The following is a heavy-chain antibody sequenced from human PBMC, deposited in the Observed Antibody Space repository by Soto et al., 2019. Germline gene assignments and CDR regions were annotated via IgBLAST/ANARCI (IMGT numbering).Heavy chain of an antibody. V-gene: IGHV6-1*01. CDR1: GDSVSSNSAA. Sequence: SQTLSLTCPISGDSVSSNSAAWNWIRPSPSRGLEWLGRTYYRSKWYNDYAVSVKSRITINPDTSKNQFSLQLNSVTHEYTAVYYCAREDISGYKWQYYPYGIHVWGQATTGTGSS. D-gene: IGHD5-18*01. CDR3: AREDISGYKWQYYPYGIHV. J-gene: IGHJ6*02. CDR2: TYYRSKWYN.